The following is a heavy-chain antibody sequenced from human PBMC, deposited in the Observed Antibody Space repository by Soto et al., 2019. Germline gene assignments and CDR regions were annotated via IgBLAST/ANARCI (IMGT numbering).Heavy chain of an antibody. V-gene: IGHV5-51*01. J-gene: IGHJ4*02. D-gene: IGHD2-2*01. Sequence: PGESLKISCKVSGCRFTNYWIGWVRQMPGKGLEWMGIIYPGDSDTRYSPSFQGQVTISADTSINTAYLQWSSLKASDTAMYYCAREYCSGTTCYEFDYWGRGPQVTVSS. CDR1: GCRFTNYW. CDR3: AREYCSGTTCYEFDY. CDR2: IYPGDSDT.